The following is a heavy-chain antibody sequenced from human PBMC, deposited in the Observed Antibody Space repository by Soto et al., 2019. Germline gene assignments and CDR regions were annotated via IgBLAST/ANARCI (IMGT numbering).Heavy chain of an antibody. CDR1: GFTFSSYA. CDR2: ISGSGGST. D-gene: IGHD3-3*01. J-gene: IGHJ4*02. V-gene: IGHV3-23*01. CDR3: AKGGSIFGGIPIDY. Sequence: GGSLRLSCAASGFTFSSYAMSWVRQAPGKGLEWVSAISGSGGSTYYADSVKGRFTISRDNSKNTLYLQMNSLRAEDTAVYYCAKGGSIFGGIPIDYWGQGTLVTVSS.